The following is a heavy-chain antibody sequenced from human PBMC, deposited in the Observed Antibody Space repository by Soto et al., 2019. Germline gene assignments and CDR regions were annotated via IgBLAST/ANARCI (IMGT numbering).Heavy chain of an antibody. V-gene: IGHV4-61*01. CDR3: AREGRDGYNWYFDY. J-gene: IGHJ4*02. Sequence: SETLSLTCTVSGGSVSSGSYYWSWIRQPPGKGLEWIGYIYYSGSTNYNPSLKSRVTISVDTSKNQFSLKLSSVTAADTAVYYCAREGRDGYNWYFDYWGQGTLVTVSS. D-gene: IGHD5-12*01. CDR2: IYYSGST. CDR1: GGSVSSGSYY.